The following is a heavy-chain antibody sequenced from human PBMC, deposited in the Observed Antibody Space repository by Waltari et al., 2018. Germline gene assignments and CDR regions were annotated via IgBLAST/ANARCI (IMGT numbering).Heavy chain of an antibody. CDR1: GDSMSEWDW. CDR3: ARDRGRRLYLDS. Sequence: QLQLQQSGPGLVKPSESLSPTCAASGDSMSEWDWWSWVRQPPGKGLEWIGQIHRSGRSNYNPSLESRVTLSIDTSNKQFSLRLPSATAADTAVYYCARDRGRRLYLDSWGQGTLVTVSP. CDR2: IHRSGRS. D-gene: IGHD2-15*01. J-gene: IGHJ4*02. V-gene: IGHV4-4*02.